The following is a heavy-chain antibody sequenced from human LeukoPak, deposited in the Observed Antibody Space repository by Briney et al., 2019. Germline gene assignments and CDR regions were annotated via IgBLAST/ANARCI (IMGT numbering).Heavy chain of an antibody. V-gene: IGHV4-59*01. CDR1: GGSISSYY. CDR3: ARQSISGSSLSYFDY. CDR2: IYDSGST. D-gene: IGHD3-22*01. J-gene: IGHJ4*02. Sequence: SETLSLTRTVSGGSISSYYWSWIRQPPGKGLEWIGNIYDSGSTNYNPSLKSRVTISVDTSKHQCSLTLSSVTAADTAVYYCARQSISGSSLSYFDYWGQGTLVNVSS.